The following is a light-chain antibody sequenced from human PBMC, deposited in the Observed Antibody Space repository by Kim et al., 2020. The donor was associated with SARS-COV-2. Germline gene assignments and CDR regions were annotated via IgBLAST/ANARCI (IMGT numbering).Light chain of an antibody. CDR2: GKN. V-gene: IGLV3-19*01. CDR3: KSRDSGGDHLV. J-gene: IGLJ3*02. CDR1: SRTTYF. Sequence: ALGQTVRITCKGESRTTYFVSWYQQKPGQAPTLVIYGKNVRPSGVPERFSGSISGHTASLTITGEQAEDEADYYCKSRDSGGDHLVFGGGTQLTVL.